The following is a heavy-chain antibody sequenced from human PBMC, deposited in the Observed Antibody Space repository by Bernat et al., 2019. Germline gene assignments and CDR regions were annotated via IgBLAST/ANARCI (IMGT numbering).Heavy chain of an antibody. D-gene: IGHD4-17*01. Sequence: QVQLVESGGGVVQPGRSLRLSCAASGFTFNTYGMHWVRQAPGKGLEWVAVIWYDGDNKYYADSVKGRFIISRDNSKNTLYLQMNSLRAEDTAVYYCARDRYGDYGDYWGQGTLVTVSS. CDR3: ARDRYGDYGDY. CDR1: GFTFNTYG. J-gene: IGHJ4*02. CDR2: IWYDGDNK. V-gene: IGHV3-33*01.